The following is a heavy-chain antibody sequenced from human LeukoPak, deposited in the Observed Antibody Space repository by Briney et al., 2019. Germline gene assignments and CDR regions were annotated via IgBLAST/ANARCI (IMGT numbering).Heavy chain of an antibody. V-gene: IGHV4-4*02. Sequence: SGTLSLTCAVSGVSISSSNWWSWVRQPPGKGLEWIGSIYYSGSTYYNPSLKSRVTISVDTSKNQFSLKLSSVTAADTAVYYCASLDVVVPAAIDYWGQGTLVTVSS. D-gene: IGHD2-2*01. CDR1: GVSISSSNW. J-gene: IGHJ4*02. CDR3: ASLDVVVPAAIDY. CDR2: IYYSGST.